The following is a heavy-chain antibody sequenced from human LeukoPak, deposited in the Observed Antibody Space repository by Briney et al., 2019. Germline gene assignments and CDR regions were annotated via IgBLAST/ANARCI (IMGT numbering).Heavy chain of an antibody. Sequence: PGGSLRLSCAASGFAFSSYAMHWVRQAPGKGLEWVAVIWYDGSNKYYADSVKGRFTISRDNSKNTLYLQMNSLRAEDTAVYYCARDQGAAAGPFDYWGQGTLVTVSS. D-gene: IGHD6-13*01. CDR2: IWYDGSNK. V-gene: IGHV3-33*08. CDR3: ARDQGAAAGPFDY. J-gene: IGHJ4*02. CDR1: GFAFSSYA.